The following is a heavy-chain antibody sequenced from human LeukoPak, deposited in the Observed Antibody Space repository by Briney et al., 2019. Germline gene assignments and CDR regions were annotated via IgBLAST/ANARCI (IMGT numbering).Heavy chain of an antibody. Sequence: GGSLRLSCAASGFPFSIYWMTWVRQAPGKGLEWVANIKPDGSERYYVDSAKGRFTISRDNAKNSLYLQMNSLRAEDTAVYYCVRGSSGTVVRGVSWAWFDPWGQGTLVSVSS. CDR1: GFPFSIYW. D-gene: IGHD3-10*01. V-gene: IGHV3-7*05. CDR2: IKPDGSER. J-gene: IGHJ5*02. CDR3: VRGSSGTVVRGVSWAWFDP.